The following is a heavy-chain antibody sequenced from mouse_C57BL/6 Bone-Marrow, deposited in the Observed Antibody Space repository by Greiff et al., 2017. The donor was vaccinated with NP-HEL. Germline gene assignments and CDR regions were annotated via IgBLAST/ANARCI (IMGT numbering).Heavy chain of an antibody. CDR3: ARGRLRRAMDY. Sequence: EVKLMESGGGLVKPGGSLKLSCAASGFTFSSYAMSWVRQTPEKRLEWVATISDGGSYTYYPDNVKGRFTISRDNAKNNLYLQMSHLKSEDTAMYYCARGRLRRAMDYWGQGTSVTVSS. V-gene: IGHV5-4*03. CDR1: GFTFSSYA. D-gene: IGHD2-4*01. J-gene: IGHJ4*01. CDR2: ISDGGSYT.